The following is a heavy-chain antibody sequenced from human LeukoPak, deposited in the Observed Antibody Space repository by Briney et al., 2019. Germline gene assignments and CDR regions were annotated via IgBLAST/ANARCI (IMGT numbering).Heavy chain of an antibody. CDR1: GGSISSSSYY. CDR2: IYYSGST. D-gene: IGHD2-2*01. V-gene: IGHV4-39*01. J-gene: IGHJ4*02. Sequence: SETLSLTCAVYGGSISSSSYYWGWIRQPPGKGLEWIGSIYYSGSTYYNPSLKSRVTISVDTSKNQFSLKLSSVTAADTAVYYCARIVVVPAVWGQGTLVTVSS. CDR3: ARIVVVPAV.